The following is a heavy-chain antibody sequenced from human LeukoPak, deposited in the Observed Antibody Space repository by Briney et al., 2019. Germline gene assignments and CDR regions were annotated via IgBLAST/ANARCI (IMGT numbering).Heavy chain of an antibody. D-gene: IGHD3-3*01. Sequence: PSETLSLTCTVSGGSISTYYWSWIRQPPGKGLEWIGYIYYSGSTNYNPSLKSRVTMSVDTSKNQFSLKLSSVTAADTAVYYCARDRWSGTIFPSNDAFDIWGQGTMVTVSS. V-gene: IGHV4-59*12. CDR3: ARDRWSGTIFPSNDAFDI. CDR2: IYYSGST. CDR1: GGSISTYY. J-gene: IGHJ3*02.